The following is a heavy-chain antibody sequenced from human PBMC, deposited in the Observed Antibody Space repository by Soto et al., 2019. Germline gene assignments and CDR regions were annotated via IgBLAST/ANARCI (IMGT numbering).Heavy chain of an antibody. V-gene: IGHV3-30-3*01. CDR1: GFTFSSYA. D-gene: IGHD3-22*01. CDR3: ARDLVTMIVVVITAGGRVSPVDY. J-gene: IGHJ4*02. CDR2: ISYDGSNK. Sequence: QVQLVESGGGVVQPGRSLRLSCAASGFTFSSYAMHWVRQAPGKGLEWVAVISYDGSNKYYADSVKGRFTISRDNSKNTLYLQMNSLRAEDTAVYYCARDLVTMIVVVITAGGRVSPVDYWGQGTLVTVSS.